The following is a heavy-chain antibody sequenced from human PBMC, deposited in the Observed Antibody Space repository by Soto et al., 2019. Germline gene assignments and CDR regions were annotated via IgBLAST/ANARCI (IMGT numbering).Heavy chain of an antibody. V-gene: IGHV4-31*03. CDR1: GGSISSGGYY. J-gene: IGHJ5*02. Sequence: SETLSLTCTVSGGSISSGGYYWSWIRQHPGKGLEWIGYIYYSGSTYYNPSLKSRVTISVDTSKNQFSLKLSSVTAADTAVYYCARAPFSPSRNWFDPWGQGTLVTVSS. CDR3: ARAPFSPSRNWFDP. CDR2: IYYSGST.